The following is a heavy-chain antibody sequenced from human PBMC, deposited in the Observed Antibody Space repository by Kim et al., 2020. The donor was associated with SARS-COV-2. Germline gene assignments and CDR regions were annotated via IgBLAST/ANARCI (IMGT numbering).Heavy chain of an antibody. D-gene: IGHD1-26*01. Sequence: GGSLRLSCAASGFTFDDYAMHWVRQAPGKGLEWVSGISWNSGSIGYADSVKGRFTISRDNAKNSLYLQMNSLRAEDTALYYCAKANSYRYSVGATPYYYYGMDVWGQGTTVTVSS. V-gene: IGHV3-9*01. CDR1: GFTFDDYA. CDR3: AKANSYRYSVGATPYYYYGMDV. J-gene: IGHJ6*02. CDR2: ISWNSGSI.